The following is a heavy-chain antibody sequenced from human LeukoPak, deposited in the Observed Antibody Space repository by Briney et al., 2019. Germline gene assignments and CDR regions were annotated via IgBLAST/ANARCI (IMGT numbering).Heavy chain of an antibody. D-gene: IGHD3-10*01. V-gene: IGHV1-18*01. J-gene: IGHJ6*03. CDR1: GYTFTSYG. CDR3: ARDSYYYGSGSYYHHYYYYMDV. Sequence: GASVKVSCKASGYTFTSYGISWVRQAPGQGLEWMGWISAYNGNTNYAQKLQGRVTMTTDTSTSTAYMELRSLRSDDTAVHYCARDSYYYGSGSYYHHYYYYMDVWGKGTTVTVSS. CDR2: ISAYNGNT.